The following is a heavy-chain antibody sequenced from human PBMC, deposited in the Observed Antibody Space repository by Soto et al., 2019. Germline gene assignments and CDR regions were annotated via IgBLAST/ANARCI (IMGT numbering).Heavy chain of an antibody. CDR3: ARAEYTSGWYFMGIDY. D-gene: IGHD6-19*01. CDR1: GFTLSSFA. Sequence: QVQMVESGGGVVQPGKSLRLSCAASGFTLSSFAMHWVRQAPGKGLEWVAVTSSDGSKEYYEDSVKGRFTISRDNSKNTLCLQMNSLRADDTAVFYCARAEYTSGWYFMGIDYWGQGTLVTVSS. CDR2: TSSDGSKE. J-gene: IGHJ4*02. V-gene: IGHV3-30*04.